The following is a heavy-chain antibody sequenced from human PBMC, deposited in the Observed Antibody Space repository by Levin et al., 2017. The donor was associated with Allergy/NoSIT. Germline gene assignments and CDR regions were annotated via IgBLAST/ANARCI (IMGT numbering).Heavy chain of an antibody. V-gene: IGHV4-59*01. J-gene: IGHJ4*02. CDR3: ARGGLYSNGLDY. CDR1: GGSINSNY. D-gene: IGHD5-18*01. Sequence: SQTLSLTCTVSGGSINSNYWSWIRQPPGKGLEWIGYIYYSGSTNYNPSLESRLTMSVDTSNNQFSLKLSSVSAAETAIYYCARGGLYSNGLDYWGQGTLVTVSS. CDR2: IYYSGST.